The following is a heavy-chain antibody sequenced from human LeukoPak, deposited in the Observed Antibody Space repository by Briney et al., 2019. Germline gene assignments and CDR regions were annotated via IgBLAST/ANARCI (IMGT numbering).Heavy chain of an antibody. Sequence: SETLSLTCVVSGGAITSSNWWNWVRQPPGKGLEWIGEIYHSGNTNYSPSLKSRVTISVDKSKNQFSLRLSSVTAADTAIYYCARGQDSTGWYNYYGMDVWGQGTTVTVSS. CDR2: IYHSGNT. CDR1: GGAITSSNW. V-gene: IGHV4-4*02. CDR3: ARGQDSTGWYNYYGMDV. J-gene: IGHJ6*02. D-gene: IGHD6-19*01.